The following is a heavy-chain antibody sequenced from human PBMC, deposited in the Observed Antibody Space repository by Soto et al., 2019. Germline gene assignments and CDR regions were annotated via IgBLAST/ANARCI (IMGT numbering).Heavy chain of an antibody. CDR1: GFTFSSYG. D-gene: IGHD3-16*01. J-gene: IGHJ4*02. Sequence: QVQLVESGGGVVQPGRSLRLSCAASGFTFSSYGMHWVRQAPGKGLEWVAVISYDGSNKYYADSVKGRFTISRDNSKNTLYLQMNSLRAEDTAVYYCAKDPGGGWPLDYWGQGTLVTVSS. CDR3: AKDPGGGWPLDY. V-gene: IGHV3-30*18. CDR2: ISYDGSNK.